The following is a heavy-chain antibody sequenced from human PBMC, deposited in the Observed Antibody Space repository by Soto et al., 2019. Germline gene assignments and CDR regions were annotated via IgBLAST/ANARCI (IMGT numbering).Heavy chain of an antibody. Sequence: QGQLVESGGGVVQPGRSLRLSCVASGFDFKTYGMHWVRQAPGKGLEWVAVIGFDGTNIHYADPVRGRFSISRDNSEHKVSLKKNSLRDEDKALYYCVRTPCVNNNCSYRGVRWVQGTLVT. CDR2: IGFDGTNI. V-gene: IGHV3-33*01. CDR3: VRTPCVNNNCSYRGVR. D-gene: IGHD1-20*01. J-gene: IGHJ4*02. CDR1: GFDFKTYG.